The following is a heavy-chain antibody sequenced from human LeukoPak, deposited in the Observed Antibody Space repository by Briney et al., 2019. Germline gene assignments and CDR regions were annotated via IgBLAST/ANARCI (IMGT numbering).Heavy chain of an antibody. Sequence: ASVKVSCKASGYTFTSYDINWVRQATGQGLEWMGWINPNSGGTNYAQKFQGWVTMTRDTSISTAYMELSRLRSDDTAVYYCARGTPRNQLLLYHFDYWGQGTLVTVSS. J-gene: IGHJ4*02. CDR2: INPNSGGT. D-gene: IGHD2-2*02. V-gene: IGHV1-2*04. CDR1: GYTFTSYD. CDR3: ARGTPRNQLLLYHFDY.